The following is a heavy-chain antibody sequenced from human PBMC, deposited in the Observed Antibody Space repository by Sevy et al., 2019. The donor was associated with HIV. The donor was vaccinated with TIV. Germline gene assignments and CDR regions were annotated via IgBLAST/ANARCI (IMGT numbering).Heavy chain of an antibody. V-gene: IGHV3-7*01. D-gene: IGHD3-16*01. J-gene: IGHJ4*02. Sequence: GGSLRLSCAASGFTFSSYWMSWVRQAPGKGLEWVANIKQDGCEKYYVDSVKGRFTISRDNAKNSLYLQMNSLRAEDTAVYYCARDLDGDYGWGTFGYSGQGTLVTVSS. CDR3: ARDLDGDYGWGTFGY. CDR2: IKQDGCEK. CDR1: GFTFSSYW.